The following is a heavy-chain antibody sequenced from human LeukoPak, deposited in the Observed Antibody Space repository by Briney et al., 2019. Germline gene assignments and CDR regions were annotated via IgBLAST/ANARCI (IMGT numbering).Heavy chain of an antibody. CDR2: VITIFGTA. CDR3: ARVFEQGYFDY. CDR1: GGTFSTYR. V-gene: IGHV1-69*13. J-gene: IGHJ4*02. D-gene: IGHD3-9*01. Sequence: SVKVSCKAYGGTFSTYRISWVRQAPGQGLEWMGGVITIFGTAHYAQKFQGRVTMTGDPSTRTVYMELSSLTSDDTAVYYCARVFEQGYFDYWGQGTLVTVSS.